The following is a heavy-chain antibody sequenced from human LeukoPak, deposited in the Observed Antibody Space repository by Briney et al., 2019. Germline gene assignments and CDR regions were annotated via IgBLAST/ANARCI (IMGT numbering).Heavy chain of an antibody. J-gene: IGHJ5*02. CDR2: ISGYYRNT. CDR1: GYSFTSYG. V-gene: IGHV1-18*04. Sequence: ASVKVSCKASGYSFTSYGISWVRQVPGQGPEWMGWISGYYRNTNYAQKFQGRVTMTTDTSTSTAFMELRSLRSDDTAVYYCARDWEIQPKVNLFDPWGQGTLVTVSS. D-gene: IGHD5-18*01. CDR3: ARDWEIQPKVNLFDP.